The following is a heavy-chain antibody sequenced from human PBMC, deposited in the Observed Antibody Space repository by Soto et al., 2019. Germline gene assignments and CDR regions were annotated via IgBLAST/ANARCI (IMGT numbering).Heavy chain of an antibody. CDR1: GYTFITYG. D-gene: IGHD3-22*01. V-gene: IGHV1-18*01. Sequence: QVQLVQSGAEVKKPGASVKVSCKASGYTFITYGVSWVRQAPGQGLDWLGWVSTYNCNTRYAERLQGRVTMTTDTTTNTGYVELRNLQSDDTAVYYCARGPTEYYDISANYFLDYWGQGTLVTVSS. CDR3: ARGPTEYYDISANYFLDY. J-gene: IGHJ4*02. CDR2: VSTYNCNT.